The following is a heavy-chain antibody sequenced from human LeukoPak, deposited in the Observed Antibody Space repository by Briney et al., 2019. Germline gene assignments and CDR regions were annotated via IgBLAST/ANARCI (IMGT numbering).Heavy chain of an antibody. Sequence: ASVKVSCKASGYTFTGYYMHWVRQAPGQGLEWMGWINPNSGGTNYAQKSQGRVTMTRDTSISTAYMELSRLRSDDTAVYYCAREWAFIAVAGAYNWFDPWGQGTLVTVSS. CDR1: GYTFTGYY. CDR3: AREWAFIAVAGAYNWFDP. CDR2: INPNSGGT. V-gene: IGHV1-2*02. D-gene: IGHD6-19*01. J-gene: IGHJ5*02.